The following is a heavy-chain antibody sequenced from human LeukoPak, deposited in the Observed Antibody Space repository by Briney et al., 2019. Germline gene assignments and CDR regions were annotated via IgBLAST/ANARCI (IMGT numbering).Heavy chain of an antibody. D-gene: IGHD3-10*01. Sequence: ASVKVSCKASGYTFTSYAMHWVRQAPGQRLEWMGWINAGNGNTKYSQKFQGRVTITRDTSASTAYMELSSLRSEDTAVYYCARGGITMVRGANAQKNNWIDPWGQGTLVTVSS. CDR1: GYTFTSYA. V-gene: IGHV1-3*01. J-gene: IGHJ5*02. CDR2: INAGNGNT. CDR3: ARGGITMVRGANAQKNNWIDP.